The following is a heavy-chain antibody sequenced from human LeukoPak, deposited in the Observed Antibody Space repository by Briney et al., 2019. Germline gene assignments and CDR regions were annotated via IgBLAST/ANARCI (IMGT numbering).Heavy chain of an antibody. CDR2: IRYDGSNK. D-gene: IGHD2-2*01. CDR1: GFTFSSYG. CDR3: AKEIVVPAAADYYFDY. Sequence: GGSLRLSRAASGFTFSSYGMHWVRQAPGKGLEWVAFIRYDGSNKYYADSVKGRFTISRDNSKNTLYLQMNSLRAEDTAVYYCAKEIVVPAAADYYFDYWGQGTLVTVSS. J-gene: IGHJ4*02. V-gene: IGHV3-30*02.